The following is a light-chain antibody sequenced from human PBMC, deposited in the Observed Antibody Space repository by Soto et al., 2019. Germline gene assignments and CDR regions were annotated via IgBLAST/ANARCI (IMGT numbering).Light chain of an antibody. Sequence: EIVLTQSAGTLSLSPGERATLSCRASQTVNTRYSAWYQQRPGQAPKHLIYPTSSRATGIPDRFSGSGSGTDFTLTISRLEAEDFAVYDCQHYDDSDRYIFGQGTNLEIK. CDR3: QHYDDSDRYI. CDR1: QTVNTRY. CDR2: PTS. J-gene: IGKJ2*01. V-gene: IGKV3-20*01.